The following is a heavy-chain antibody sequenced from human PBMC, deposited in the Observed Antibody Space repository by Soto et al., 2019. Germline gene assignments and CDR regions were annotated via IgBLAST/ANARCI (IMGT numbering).Heavy chain of an antibody. V-gene: IGHV1-69*02. J-gene: IGHJ4*02. Sequence: SVKVSCKASGGTFSSYTISWVRQAPGQGLEWMGRIIPILGIANYAQKFQGRVTITADKSTSTAYMELSSLRSEDTAVYYCARGKRERYFDWLSPFDYWGQGTLVTVSS. D-gene: IGHD3-9*01. CDR1: GGTFSSYT. CDR3: ARGKRERYFDWLSPFDY. CDR2: IIPILGIA.